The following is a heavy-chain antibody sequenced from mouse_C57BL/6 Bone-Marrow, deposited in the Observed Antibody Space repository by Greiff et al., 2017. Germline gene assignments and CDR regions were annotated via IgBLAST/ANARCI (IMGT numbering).Heavy chain of an antibody. V-gene: IGHV5-16*01. CDR1: GFTFSDYY. D-gene: IGHD4-1*01. J-gene: IGHJ2*01. Sequence: EVKLVESEGGLVQPGSSMKLSCTASGFTFSDYYMAWVRQVPEKGLEWVANINYDGSSTYYLDSLKSRFIISRDNAKNILYLQMSSLKSEDTATYYCARGLTGPYYLDYWGQGTTLTVSS. CDR2: INYDGSST. CDR3: ARGLTGPYYLDY.